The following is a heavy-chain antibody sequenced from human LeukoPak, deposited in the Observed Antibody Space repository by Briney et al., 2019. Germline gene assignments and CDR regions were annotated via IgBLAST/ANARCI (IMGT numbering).Heavy chain of an antibody. CDR1: GGSISSGDYY. J-gene: IGHJ3*02. V-gene: IGHV4-61*02. CDR3: ASTDTNGGAFDI. Sequence: SETLSLTCTVSGGSISSGDYYWSWIRQPAGKGLEWIGRIYSSGSTNHNPPLKSRVTISTDTSKNQFSLKLSSVTGTDTAVYYCASTDTNGGAFDIWGQGTMVTVSS. D-gene: IGHD2-8*01. CDR2: IYSSGST.